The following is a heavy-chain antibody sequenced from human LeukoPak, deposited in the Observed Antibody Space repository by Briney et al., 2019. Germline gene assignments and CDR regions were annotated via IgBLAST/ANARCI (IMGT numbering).Heavy chain of an antibody. CDR1: ASSINGYY. CDR3: ARHRSGYYSSFDY. V-gene: IGHV4-59*08. Sequence: SETLSLTCTVSASSINGYYWSWIRQPPGEGLEWIGHISYSGSTNYNPSLKSRVTVSIDTSKNQFSLKLSSVTAADTAVYYCARHRSGYYSSFDYWGQGTPVTVSS. D-gene: IGHD3-22*01. J-gene: IGHJ4*02. CDR2: ISYSGST.